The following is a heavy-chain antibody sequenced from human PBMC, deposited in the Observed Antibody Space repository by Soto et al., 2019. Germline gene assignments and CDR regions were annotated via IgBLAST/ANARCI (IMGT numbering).Heavy chain of an antibody. CDR3: ARVTPRSRGLVPRYFDY. Sequence: SETLSLTCAVSSGSISSSNWWSWVRQPPGKGLEWIGEIYHSGSTNYNASLKSRVTISVDKSKNQFSLKLSSVTAADTAGYYCARVTPRSRGLVPRYFDYWGQGTLVTVSS. CDR2: IYHSGST. CDR1: SGSISSSNW. V-gene: IGHV4-4*02. D-gene: IGHD6-19*01. J-gene: IGHJ4*02.